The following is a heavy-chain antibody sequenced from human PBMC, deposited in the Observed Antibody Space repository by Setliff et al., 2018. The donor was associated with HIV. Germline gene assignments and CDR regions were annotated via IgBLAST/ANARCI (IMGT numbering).Heavy chain of an antibody. Sequence: SCAASEFTVSSNYMSWVRQAPGKGLEWVSVIYSGGSTYYTDSVKGRFTISRDNSKNTLYLQMNSLRAEDTAVYYCARGRNRNYVVYGMDVWGQGTTVTVSS. V-gene: IGHV3-66*02. D-gene: IGHD1-7*01. J-gene: IGHJ6*02. CDR2: IYSGGST. CDR1: EFTVSSNY. CDR3: ARGRNRNYVVYGMDV.